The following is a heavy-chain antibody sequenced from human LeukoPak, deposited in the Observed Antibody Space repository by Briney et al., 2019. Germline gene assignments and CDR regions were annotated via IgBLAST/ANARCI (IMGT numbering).Heavy chain of an antibody. CDR1: GFTFSSYS. CDR2: ISSSSSYI. J-gene: IGHJ4*02. Sequence: GGSLRLSCAASGFTFSSYSMNWVRQAPGKGLEWVSSISSSSSYIYYADSVKGRFTISRDNSKNTLYLQMNSLRAEDTAVYKCAKKSYGSFDYWGQGTLVTVSS. CDR3: AKKSYGSFDY. D-gene: IGHD1-26*01. V-gene: IGHV3-21*04.